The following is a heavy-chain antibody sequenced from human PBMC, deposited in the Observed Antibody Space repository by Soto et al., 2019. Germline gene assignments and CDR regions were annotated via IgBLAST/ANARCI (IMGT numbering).Heavy chain of an antibody. V-gene: IGHV4-30-4*01. CDR1: GDSVSSGDYY. Sequence: EMGLASETLSLTCTVSGDSVSSGDYYWSWIRQPPGKGLEWIGYIHYSGSTYYNPSLKSRVTISVDTSKNQFSLKLTSVTAADTAVYFCAGFSEIAATEISWFDPWGKGTLVTVSS. J-gene: IGHJ5*02. CDR3: AGFSEIAATEISWFDP. CDR2: IHYSGST. D-gene: IGHD2-15*01.